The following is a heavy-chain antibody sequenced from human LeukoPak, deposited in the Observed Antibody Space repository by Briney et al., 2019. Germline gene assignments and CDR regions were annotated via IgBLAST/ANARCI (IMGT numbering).Heavy chain of an antibody. CDR1: GGSISSYY. CDR2: LTGTSDRI. Sequence: PSETLSLTCTVSGGSISSYYWSWVRQAPGKGLEWVSGLTGTSDRIYYANSVKGRFTISRDNSKSTLYLQMNSLRAEDTALCYCAREPDIWGQGTMVTVSS. V-gene: IGHV3-23*01. J-gene: IGHJ3*02. CDR3: AREPDI.